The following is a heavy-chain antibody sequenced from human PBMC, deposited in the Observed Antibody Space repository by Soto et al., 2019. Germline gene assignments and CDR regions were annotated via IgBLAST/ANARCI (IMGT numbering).Heavy chain of an antibody. V-gene: IGHV1-18*04. CDR1: GYTFSSYG. CDR2: ISGYNGNT. D-gene: IGHD6-13*01. Sequence: GASVKVSCKTSGYTFSSYGTSWVRQAPGQGLEWMGWISGYNGNTNYAQKFQDRITMTTDTSTSTVYMELRSLRSDDTAMYYCARDYSSSRREFWGQGTQVTVSS. J-gene: IGHJ4*02. CDR3: ARDYSSSRREF.